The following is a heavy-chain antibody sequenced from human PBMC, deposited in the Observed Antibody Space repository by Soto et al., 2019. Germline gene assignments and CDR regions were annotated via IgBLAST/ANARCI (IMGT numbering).Heavy chain of an antibody. CDR3: ARRYGSCFDY. J-gene: IGHJ4*02. CDR2: IYHSGTT. V-gene: IGHV4-4*02. CDR1: GGSISSSNW. Sequence: SETLSLTCAVSGGSISSSNWWSWVRQPPGKGLEWIGEIYHSGTTNYNPSLKSRVTISVDTSKNQFSLKLSSVTAADTAVYYCARRYGSCFDYWGQGTLVTVSS. D-gene: IGHD5-18*01.